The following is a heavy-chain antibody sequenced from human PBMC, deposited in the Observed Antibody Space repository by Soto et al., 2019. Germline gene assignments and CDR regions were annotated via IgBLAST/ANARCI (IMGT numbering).Heavy chain of an antibody. J-gene: IGHJ4*02. CDR3: VKDVLGSGTNYYFDY. CDR2: ISIDGGST. Sequence: SGGSLRLSCSGSGFIFSIYAIHWVRQAPGKGLEYVSFISIDGGSTYYADSVKGRFTISRDNSKNTLYLQMSSLRAEDTAVYYCVKDVLGSGTNYYFDYWGQGTLVTVPQ. V-gene: IGHV3-64D*06. D-gene: IGHD6-13*01. CDR1: GFIFSIYA.